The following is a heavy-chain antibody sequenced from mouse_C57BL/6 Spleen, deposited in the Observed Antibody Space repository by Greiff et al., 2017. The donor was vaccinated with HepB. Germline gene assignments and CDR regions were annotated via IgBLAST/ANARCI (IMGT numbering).Heavy chain of an antibody. CDR1: GFNIKDDY. CDR2: IDPENGDT. CDR3: TPGLRLTWFAY. V-gene: IGHV14-4*01. Sequence: EVQLQQSGAELVRPGASVKLSCTASGFNIKDDYMHWVKQRPEQGLEWIGWIDPENGDTEYASKFQGKATITADTSSNTAYLQLSSLTSEDTAVYYCTPGLRLTWFAYWGQGTLVTVSA. J-gene: IGHJ3*01. D-gene: IGHD3-2*02.